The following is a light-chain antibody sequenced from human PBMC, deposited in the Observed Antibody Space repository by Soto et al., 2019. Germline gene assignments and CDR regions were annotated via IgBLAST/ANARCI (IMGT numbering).Light chain of an antibody. V-gene: IGLV2-8*01. CDR2: EVN. CDR1: SSDVGIFNY. J-gene: IGLJ2*01. CDR3: CSYAGSNTLI. Sequence: QSALTQPPSASGSPGQSVTISCTGTSSDVGIFNYVSWYQQHPDQAPKLLIFEVNKRPSGVPDRFSASKSGNTASLTVSGLPAEDEADYYCCSYAGSNTLIFGGGTKLTVL.